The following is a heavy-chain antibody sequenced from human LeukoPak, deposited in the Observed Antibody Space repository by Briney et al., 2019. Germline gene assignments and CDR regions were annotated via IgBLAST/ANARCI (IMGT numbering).Heavy chain of an antibody. J-gene: IGHJ4*02. V-gene: IGHV4-59*08. D-gene: IGHD7-27*01. CDR1: GGSISSYY. CDR2: MYHSGST. CDR3: ARGFRGDNFDY. Sequence: SETLFLTCTVSGGSISSYYWSWIRQPPGKGLEWIGTMYHSGSTNYNPSLKSRVTISVDTSKNQFSLKLSSVTAADTAVYFCARGFRGDNFDYWGQGTLVTVSS.